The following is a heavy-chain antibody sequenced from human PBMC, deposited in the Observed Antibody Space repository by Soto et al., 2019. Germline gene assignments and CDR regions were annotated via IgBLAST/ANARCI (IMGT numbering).Heavy chain of an antibody. CDR1: GFTFTSYA. CDR2: ISGSGGST. J-gene: IGHJ4*02. V-gene: IGHV3-23*01. CDR3: AKEGFSSSWLDS. D-gene: IGHD6-13*01. Sequence: PGGSLRLSCAASGFTFTSYAMSWVRQAPGKGLECVSTISGSGGSTYYADSVKGRFTISRDNSNNTVYLQMNSLRAEDTAVYYCAKEGFSSSWLDSWGQGTLVTVSS.